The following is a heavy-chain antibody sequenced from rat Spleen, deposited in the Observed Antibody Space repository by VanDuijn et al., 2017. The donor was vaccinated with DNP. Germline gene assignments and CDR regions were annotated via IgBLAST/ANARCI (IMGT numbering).Heavy chain of an antibody. Sequence: EVKLVESGGGLVQPGSSLKLSCVASGFNFNDYWMGWVRQAPGKGLEWIAEINKDSRTIKYSPSLKDKFTISRDNVQNTLYLQMSKLGSEDTAIYYCVREDKGVDAWGQGTSVTVSS. CDR1: GFNFNDYW. CDR3: VREDKGVDA. CDR2: INKDSRTI. D-gene: IGHD2-2*01. V-gene: IGHV4-2*01. J-gene: IGHJ4*01.